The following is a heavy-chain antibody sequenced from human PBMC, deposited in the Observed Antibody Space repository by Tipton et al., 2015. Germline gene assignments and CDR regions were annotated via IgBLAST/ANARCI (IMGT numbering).Heavy chain of an antibody. Sequence: GLVKPSETLSLTCTISGGSISRYYWRWIRQPAGKGLEWIGRMYFGGTTSYNPSLEGRVPLSVDTSKNQFSLGPGSVTAADTAVYYCATDTGWVRGGKPFDMWGRGTMVTVSS. D-gene: IGHD3-10*01. CDR2: MYFGGTT. CDR1: GGSISRYY. V-gene: IGHV4-4*07. J-gene: IGHJ3*02. CDR3: ATDTGWVRGGKPFDM.